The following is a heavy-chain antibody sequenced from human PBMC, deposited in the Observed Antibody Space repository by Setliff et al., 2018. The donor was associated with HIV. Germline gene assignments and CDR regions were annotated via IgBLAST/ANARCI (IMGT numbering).Heavy chain of an antibody. D-gene: IGHD3-10*01. CDR3: ARGIYDSDGRSDYFDH. CDR2: IYYSGST. Sequence: PSETLSLTCTVSGGSINTTYSYWSWIRQHPGKGLEWIGYIYYSGSTHYSPSLKSPVAISLDTSKNHFSLRLSSVTAADTAVYYCARGIYDSDGRSDYFDHWGQGMLVTVSS. J-gene: IGHJ4*02. V-gene: IGHV4-31*01. CDR1: GGSINTTYSY.